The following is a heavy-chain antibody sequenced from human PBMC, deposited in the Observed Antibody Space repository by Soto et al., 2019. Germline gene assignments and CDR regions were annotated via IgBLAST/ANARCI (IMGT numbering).Heavy chain of an antibody. CDR3: ARDNGYYDF. V-gene: IGHV1-18*01. CDR2: ISTTSGNT. D-gene: IGHD2-8*01. Sequence: QIQMVQSGAEVKQPGASVKISCKTSGYTFSSYSINWVRQAPGQGIEWMAWISTTSGNTHYAERVQGGVTVTLDKSARTAFMEMWGLTSDDTAVYFCARDNGYYDFWGQGTLVTVSS. CDR1: GYTFSSYS. J-gene: IGHJ4*02.